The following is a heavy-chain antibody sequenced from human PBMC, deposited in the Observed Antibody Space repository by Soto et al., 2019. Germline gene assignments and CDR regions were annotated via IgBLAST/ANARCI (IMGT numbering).Heavy chain of an antibody. CDR1: CFPFGSYD. V-gene: IGHV3-23*01. D-gene: IGHD3-22*01. J-gene: IGHJ4*02. CDR2: ISGSGGST. Sequence: PGGSLILSCSSSCFPFGSYDMSWGRQAPGEGLEWVSAISGSGGSTYYADSVKGRFTISRDNSKNTLYLQMNSLRAEDTAVYYCAKTPLYYYDSSGYSDYWGQGPLVTVSS. CDR3: AKTPLYYYDSSGYSDY.